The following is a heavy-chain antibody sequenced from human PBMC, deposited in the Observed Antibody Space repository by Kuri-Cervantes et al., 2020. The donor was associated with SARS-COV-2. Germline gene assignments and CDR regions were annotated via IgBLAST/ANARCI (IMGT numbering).Heavy chain of an antibody. D-gene: IGHD2-15*01. CDR2: IYYSGST. V-gene: IGHV4-59*08. Sequence: SETLSLTCTVSGASISSYYWSWIRQPPGKGLEWIGYIYYSGSTNYNPSLKSRVTISVDTSKNQFSLKLSSVTAADTAVYYCARLAGGVTATWYFDLWGPGTLVTVSS. J-gene: IGHJ2*01. CDR1: GASISSYY. CDR3: ARLAGGVTATWYFDL.